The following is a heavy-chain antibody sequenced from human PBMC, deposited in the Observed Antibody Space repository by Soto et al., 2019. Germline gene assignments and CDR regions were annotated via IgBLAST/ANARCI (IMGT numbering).Heavy chain of an antibody. V-gene: IGHV3-11*01. D-gene: IGHD3-16*01. CDR3: ARDGVLFRAGFDS. CDR1: GFTFSNYY. CDR2: ISTSGTST. Sequence: QVQLVESGGGLVKPGGSLRLSCAVSGFTFSNYYMAWIRQAPGKGLEWVSYISTSGTSTFYADSVKDRFTISRDNAENSLSLQMDSLRVEDTAVYFCARDGVLFRAGFDSWGQGTLVTVAS. J-gene: IGHJ4*02.